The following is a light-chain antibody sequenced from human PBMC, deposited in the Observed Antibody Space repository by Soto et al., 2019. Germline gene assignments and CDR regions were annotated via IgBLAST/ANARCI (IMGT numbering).Light chain of an antibody. J-gene: IGKJ2*01. CDR3: QQYYGIPYT. V-gene: IGKV4-1*01. CDR1: QSILYSSNNKNF. CDR2: WAS. Sequence: DIVMTQSPDSLAVSLGERATINCQSSQSILYSSNNKNFLAWYQQKPGQPPKLLIYWASTRESGVPDRFSGSGSGTDFTLTINSLQAEDVAVYYYQQYYGIPYTFGQGTKLEIK.